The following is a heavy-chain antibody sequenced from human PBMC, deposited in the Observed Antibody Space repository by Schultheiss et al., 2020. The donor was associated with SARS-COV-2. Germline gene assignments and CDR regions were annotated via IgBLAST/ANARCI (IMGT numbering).Heavy chain of an antibody. CDR3: AKDRDSSSWYRYYYGMDV. CDR2: INHSGST. J-gene: IGHJ6*02. Sequence: SETLSLTCAVYGGSFSGYYWSWIRQPPGKGLEWIGEINHSGSTNYNPSLKSRVTISVDTSKNQFSLKLSSVTAADTAVYYCAKDRDSSSWYRYYYGMDVWGQGTTVTFS. D-gene: IGHD6-13*01. V-gene: IGHV4-34*01. CDR1: GGSFSGYY.